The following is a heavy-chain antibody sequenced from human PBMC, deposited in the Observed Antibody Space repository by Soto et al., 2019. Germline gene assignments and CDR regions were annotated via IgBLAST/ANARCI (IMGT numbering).Heavy chain of an antibody. CDR2: ISYDGSNK. D-gene: IGHD4-4*01. Sequence: QVQLVESGGGVVQPGRSLRLSCAASGFTFSSYAMHWVRQAPGKGLEWVAVISYDGSNKYYADSVKGRFTISRDNSKNTLYLQMNSLRAEDTAVYYCARDPRYLTTVRGDDSLDYWGQGTLVTVSS. J-gene: IGHJ4*02. CDR3: ARDPRYLTTVRGDDSLDY. V-gene: IGHV3-30-3*01. CDR1: GFTFSSYA.